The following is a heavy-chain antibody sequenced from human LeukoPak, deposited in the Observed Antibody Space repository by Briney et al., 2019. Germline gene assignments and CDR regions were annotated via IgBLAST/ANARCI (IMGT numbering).Heavy chain of an antibody. Sequence: SQTLSLTCAISGDSVSSNSAAWNWIRQSPSRGLEWLGRTYYRSKWYNDYAVSVKSRITINPDTSKNQFSLQLNSVTPEDTAVYYCARDLSLDYDSNGEAFDYWGQGTLVTVSS. J-gene: IGHJ4*02. V-gene: IGHV6-1*01. CDR1: GDSVSSNSAA. CDR2: TYYRSKWYN. D-gene: IGHD3-22*01. CDR3: ARDLSLDYDSNGEAFDY.